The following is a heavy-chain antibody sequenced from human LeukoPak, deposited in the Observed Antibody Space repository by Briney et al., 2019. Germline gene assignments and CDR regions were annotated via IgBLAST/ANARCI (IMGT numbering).Heavy chain of an antibody. CDR1: GGTFSSYA. D-gene: IGHD1-1*01. J-gene: IGHJ4*02. CDR2: INPKSGGT. CDR3: ATGKVSTTAPFDY. Sequence: ASVKVSCKASGGTFSSYAISWVRQAPGEGLEWLGWINPKSGGTKYAQKFQGWVTMTRDTSISTAYMELSRLRSDDTAVYYCATGKVSTTAPFDYWGQGTLVTVSS. V-gene: IGHV1-2*04.